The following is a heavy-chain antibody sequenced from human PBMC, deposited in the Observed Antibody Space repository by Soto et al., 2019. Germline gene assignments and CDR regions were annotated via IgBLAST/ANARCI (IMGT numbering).Heavy chain of an antibody. CDR2: IYWDDDK. CDR1: GFSLSSTRMA. V-gene: IGHV2-5*02. J-gene: IGHJ4*02. D-gene: IGHD6-19*01. Sequence: QITLKESGPTLVKPTQTLTLTCTFSGFSLSSTRMAVGWIRQPPGKALEWLALIYWDDDKRYSPFLKSRLTINKDTSKNQVVLTMSNMDPVDTARYYCAHIVVAGLGYYFDYWGQGKLVTVSS. CDR3: AHIVVAGLGYYFDY.